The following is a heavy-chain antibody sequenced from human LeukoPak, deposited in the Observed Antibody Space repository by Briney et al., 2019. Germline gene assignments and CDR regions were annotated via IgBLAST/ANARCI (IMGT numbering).Heavy chain of an antibody. V-gene: IGHV4-59*01. D-gene: IGHD3-16*01. CDR2: IYYSGST. CDR3: ARDRGGGWFDP. J-gene: IGHJ5*02. CDR1: GGSISSYY. Sequence: SETLSLTCTVSGGSISSYYWSWIRQPPGKGLEWIGYIYYSGSTNYNPSLKSRVTISVDTSKNQFSLKLSSVTAADTAVYYCARDRGGGWFDPWGQGTLVTVPS.